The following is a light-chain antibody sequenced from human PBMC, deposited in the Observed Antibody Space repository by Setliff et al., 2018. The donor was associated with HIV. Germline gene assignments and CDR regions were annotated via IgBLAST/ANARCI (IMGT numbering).Light chain of an antibody. CDR2: DAS. CDR1: NSGSKS. Sequence: SYELTQPPSVSVAPGKTARITCGGNNSGSKSVHWYQQKPGQAPVMVVYDASDRPSGIPERFSGSKSGNTATLTISRVEAGDEADYYCQVWDSSSDHYVFGTGTKVTVL. V-gene: IGLV3-21*03. J-gene: IGLJ1*01. CDR3: QVWDSSSDHYV.